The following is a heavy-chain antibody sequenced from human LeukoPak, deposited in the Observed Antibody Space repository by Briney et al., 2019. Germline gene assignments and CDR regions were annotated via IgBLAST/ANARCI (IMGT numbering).Heavy chain of an antibody. CDR1: GCSISSYY. J-gene: IGHJ4*02. V-gene: IGHV4-59*08. Sequence: SETLSLTCTVSGCSISSYYWSWIRQPPGKGLEWIGYIYYSGSTNYNPSLKSRVTISLDTSKNQFSLKLSSVTAADTAVYYCASSYYYDSSGYVNFDYWGQGTLVTVSS. D-gene: IGHD3-22*01. CDR3: ASSYYYDSSGYVNFDY. CDR2: IYYSGST.